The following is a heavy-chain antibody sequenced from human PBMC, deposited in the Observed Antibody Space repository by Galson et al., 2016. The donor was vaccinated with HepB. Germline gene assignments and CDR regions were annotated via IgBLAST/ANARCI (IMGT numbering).Heavy chain of an antibody. CDR1: GFTFSNYA. V-gene: IGHV3-23*01. CDR2: ISASGDRT. Sequence: SLRLSCAASGFTFSNYAMTWVRQAPGKGLEWVSVISASGDRTYYAKSVKGRFTISRDNSKNTVYVQMNSLRAEDTAVYYCAKNSAPSCYSPGDYWGQGTLVTVSS. CDR3: AKNSAPSCYSPGDY. J-gene: IGHJ4*02. D-gene: IGHD2-15*01.